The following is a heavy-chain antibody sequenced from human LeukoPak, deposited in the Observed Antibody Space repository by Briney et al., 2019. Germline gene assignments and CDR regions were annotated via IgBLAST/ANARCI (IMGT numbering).Heavy chain of an antibody. CDR1: GFTFSSYS. CDR3: ARSRDSSGYYLYYFDY. D-gene: IGHD3-22*01. J-gene: IGHJ4*02. CDR2: ISSSSSTI. Sequence: GGSLRPSCAASGFTFSSYSMNWVRQAPGKGLEWVSYISSSSSTIYYADSVKGRFTISRDNAKNSLYLQMNSLRAEDTAVYYCARSRDSSGYYLYYFDYWGQGTLVTVSS. V-gene: IGHV3-48*04.